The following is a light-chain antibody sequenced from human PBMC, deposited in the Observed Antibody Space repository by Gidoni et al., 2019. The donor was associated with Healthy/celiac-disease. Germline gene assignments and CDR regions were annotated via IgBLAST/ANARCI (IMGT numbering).Light chain of an antibody. CDR1: SDIHVSSYN. CDR3: MVWPRNAPAV. J-gene: IGLJ7*01. Sequence: QPVPTQPPSSSPSPGESPRLTSPFPSDIHVSSYNIYWYQQKPGRPPRYLLYYDTDSDKGQASGVPSRFSGSKAGSANSVMFRISGLQSEDEADYAGMVWPRNAPAVFGGGTQLTVL. CDR2: YDTDSDK. V-gene: IGLV5-37*01.